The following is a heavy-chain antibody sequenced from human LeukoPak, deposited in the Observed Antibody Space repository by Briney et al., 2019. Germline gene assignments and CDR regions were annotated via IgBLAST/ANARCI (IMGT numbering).Heavy chain of an antibody. Sequence: ASVKVSCKASGYTFTSYYMHWVRQAPGQGREWMGIINPSGGSTSYAQKFQGRVTMTRDTSRSRVYMELSSLRSEDTAVYYCARVDATMVVDYWGQGTLVTVSS. CDR3: ARVDATMVVDY. V-gene: IGHV1-46*01. CDR1: GYTFTSYY. J-gene: IGHJ4*02. CDR2: INPSGGST. D-gene: IGHD4-23*01.